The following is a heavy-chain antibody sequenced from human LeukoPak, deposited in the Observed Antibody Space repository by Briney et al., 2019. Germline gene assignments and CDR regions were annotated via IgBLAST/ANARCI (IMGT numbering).Heavy chain of an antibody. CDR1: GFTFSSYW. V-gene: IGHV3-7*01. J-gene: IGHJ4*02. Sequence: PGGSLRLSCAASGFTFSSYWMSWVRQAPGKGLEWVANIKQDGSEKYYVDSVKGRFTISRDNAKNSLYLQMNSLRAEDTAVYYCARDMSDSSGWLLFDYWGQGTLVTVSS. CDR2: IKQDGSEK. D-gene: IGHD6-19*01. CDR3: ARDMSDSSGWLLFDY.